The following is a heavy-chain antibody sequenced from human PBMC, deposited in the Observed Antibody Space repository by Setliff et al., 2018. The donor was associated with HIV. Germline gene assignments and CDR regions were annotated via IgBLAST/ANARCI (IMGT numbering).Heavy chain of an antibody. V-gene: IGHV4-39*01. CDR3: ATSAESGFGIHWGVFNI. D-gene: IGHD3-10*01. CDR2: IYSSGST. Sequence: PSETLSLTCTVSGGSTSTSGYYWGWIRQPPGKGREWIGSIYSSGSTYYNPSLQSRVTISVDMSKNQFSLKLKSVTAAYTAVYSCATSAESGFGIHWGVFNIWGQGTRVTVSS. CDR1: GGSTSTSGYY. J-gene: IGHJ3*02.